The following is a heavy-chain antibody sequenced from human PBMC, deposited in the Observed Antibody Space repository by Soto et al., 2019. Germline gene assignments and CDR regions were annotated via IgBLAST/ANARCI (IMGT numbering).Heavy chain of an antibody. CDR2: SYYSATT. Sequence: PSETLSLTCTVSGASISVHSYYWTWIRQPPGKGLEWIGSSYYSATTYFNPSINSRATISVETSKNQFSLRLTSVTAADSAIYYCTRRYNWNDNCLDAWGPGAMVTVSS. J-gene: IGHJ5*02. CDR3: TRRYNWNDNCLDA. V-gene: IGHV4-39*01. D-gene: IGHD1-20*01. CDR1: GASISVHSYY.